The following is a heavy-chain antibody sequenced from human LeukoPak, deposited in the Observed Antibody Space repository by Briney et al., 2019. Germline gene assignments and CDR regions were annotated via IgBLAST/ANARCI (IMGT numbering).Heavy chain of an antibody. D-gene: IGHD4-17*01. CDR1: GFTFSSYA. V-gene: IGHV3-23*01. Sequence: PGGSLRLSCAASGFTFSSYAMSWVRQAPGKGLEWASAISGSGGSTYYADSVKGRFTISRDNSKNTLYLQMNSLRAEDTAVYYCARARDYGDSYYFDYWGQGTLVTVSS. CDR3: ARARDYGDSYYFDY. J-gene: IGHJ4*02. CDR2: ISGSGGST.